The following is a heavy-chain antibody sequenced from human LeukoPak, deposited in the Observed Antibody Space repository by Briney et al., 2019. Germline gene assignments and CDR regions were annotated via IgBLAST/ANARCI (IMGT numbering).Heavy chain of an antibody. Sequence: PGRSLRLSCAASGFTLSSYAMHWVRQAPGKGLEWVAVISYDGSNKYYADSVKGRFTISRDNSKNTLYLQMNSLRAEDTAVYYCARDRPYYYDSSGYYLAGAFDIWGQGTMVTVSS. V-gene: IGHV3-30-3*01. D-gene: IGHD3-22*01. J-gene: IGHJ3*02. CDR1: GFTLSSYA. CDR3: ARDRPYYYDSSGYYLAGAFDI. CDR2: ISYDGSNK.